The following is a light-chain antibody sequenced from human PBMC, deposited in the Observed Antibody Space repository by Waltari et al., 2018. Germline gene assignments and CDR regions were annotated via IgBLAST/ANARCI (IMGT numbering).Light chain of an antibody. V-gene: IGKV1-16*02. Sequence: DIQMTQSPSSLSASVGDRVTITCRASQPITNSLSWFQQKSGEAPKSLIYGASNLQGGVPSKFSGSGYGTDFTLTSSSLQPEDFATYYCLQYNSYPRTFGPGTKVEIK. CDR2: GAS. CDR3: LQYNSYPRT. J-gene: IGKJ1*01. CDR1: QPITNS.